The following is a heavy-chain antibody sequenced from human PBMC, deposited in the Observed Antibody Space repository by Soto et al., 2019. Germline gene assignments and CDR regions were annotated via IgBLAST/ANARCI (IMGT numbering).Heavy chain of an antibody. CDR1: GYTFTSYG. CDR2: ISAYNGNT. D-gene: IGHD3-22*01. V-gene: IGHV1-18*01. J-gene: IGHJ5*02. Sequence: ASVKVSCKASGYTFTSYGISWVRQAPGQGLEWMGWISAYNGNTNYAQKLQGRVTMTTDTSTSTAYMELRSMRSDDTAVYYCARDRYYYDSSGYYRTWGQGTQVTVSS. CDR3: ARDRYYYDSSGYYRT.